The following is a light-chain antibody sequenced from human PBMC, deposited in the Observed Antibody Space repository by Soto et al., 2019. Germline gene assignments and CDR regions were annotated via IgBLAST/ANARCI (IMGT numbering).Light chain of an antibody. CDR1: QSISSS. CDR3: QQYNNWPSLT. J-gene: IGKJ4*01. Sequence: EIEMTQSPSTLSASAGDRATITCRASQSISSSLAWYQQKPGQAPRLLIYGASSLESGIPARFSGSGSGTAFTLTISSLQTADFAAYYCQQYNNWPSLTFGPGTKVEIK. V-gene: IGKV3-15*01. CDR2: GAS.